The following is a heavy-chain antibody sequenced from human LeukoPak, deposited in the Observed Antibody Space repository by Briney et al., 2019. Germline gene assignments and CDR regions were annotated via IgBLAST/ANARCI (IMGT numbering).Heavy chain of an antibody. CDR1: GGSFSGYY. J-gene: IGHJ4*02. V-gene: IGHV4-34*01. D-gene: IGHD5-12*01. CDR2: INHSGST. Sequence: SETLSLTCAVYGGSFSGYYWSRIRQPPGKGLEWIGEINHSGSTNYNPSLKSRVTISVDTSKNQFSLKLSSVTAADTAVYYCARRYSGYDYDYWGQGTLVTVSS. CDR3: ARRYSGYDYDY.